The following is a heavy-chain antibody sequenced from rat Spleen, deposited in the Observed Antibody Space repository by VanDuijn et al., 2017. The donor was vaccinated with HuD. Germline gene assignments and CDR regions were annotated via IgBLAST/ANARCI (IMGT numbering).Heavy chain of an antibody. J-gene: IGHJ4*01. D-gene: IGHD1-6*01. V-gene: IGHV5S23*01. CDR1: GFTFNNYD. CDR2: ITNSGGNT. Sequence: EVQLVESGGGLVQPGRSLKLSCAASGFTFNNYDMAWVRQAPTKGLEWVASITNSGGNTYYRDSVRGRFTISRDDSKSTLYLQMNSLRSEDTATYYCTRAIYTTDYYYAKGYYVMDAWGQGASVTVSS. CDR3: TRAIYTTDYYYAKGYYVMDA.